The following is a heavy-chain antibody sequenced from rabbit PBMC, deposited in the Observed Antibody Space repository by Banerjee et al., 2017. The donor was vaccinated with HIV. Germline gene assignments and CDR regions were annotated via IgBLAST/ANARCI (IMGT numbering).Heavy chain of an antibody. CDR2: IYAGSSGTT. CDR3: ARDSGYADYGIGAFNL. Sequence: QSLEESGGDLVKPGASLTLTCTASGFDLSSSYWICWVRQAPGKGPEWIACIYAGSSGTTHYASWAKGRFTISKTSSTTVTLQMTSLTAADTATYFCARDSGYADYGIGAFNLWGPGTLVTVS. CDR1: GFDLSSSYW. V-gene: IGHV1S40*01. D-gene: IGHD7-1*01. J-gene: IGHJ4*01.